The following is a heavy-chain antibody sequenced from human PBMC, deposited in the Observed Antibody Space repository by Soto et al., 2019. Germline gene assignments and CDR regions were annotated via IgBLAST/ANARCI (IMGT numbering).Heavy chain of an antibody. Sequence: PSETLSLTCAVSGGRFSGFYWSWIRQPPGKGLEWIGGVNHRGSANYNPPLESRVTMSVDTSKNQFSLKLTSVTAADSAVYYCARDAFCGSGTCRVGHWFDPWGQGTLVTVSS. CDR2: VNHRGSA. CDR3: ARDAFCGSGTCRVGHWFDP. CDR1: GGRFSGFY. J-gene: IGHJ5*02. V-gene: IGHV4-34*01. D-gene: IGHD2-21*01.